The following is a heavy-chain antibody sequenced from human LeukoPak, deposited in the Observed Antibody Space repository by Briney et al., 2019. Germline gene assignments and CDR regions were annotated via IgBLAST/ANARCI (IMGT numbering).Heavy chain of an antibody. D-gene: IGHD1-26*01. CDR2: INHSGST. Sequence: PSETLSLTCAVYGGSFSGYYWSWIRQPPGKGLEWIGEINHSGSTNYNPSLKSRVTISVDTSKNQFSLKLSSVTAADTAVYYCARESEGSYYFDYWGQGTLVTVSS. CDR3: ARESEGSYYFDY. V-gene: IGHV4-34*01. CDR1: GGSFSGYY. J-gene: IGHJ4*02.